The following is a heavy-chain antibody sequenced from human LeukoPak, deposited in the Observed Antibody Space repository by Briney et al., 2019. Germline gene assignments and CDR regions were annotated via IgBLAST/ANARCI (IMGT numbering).Heavy chain of an antibody. CDR2: IKQDGSDI. J-gene: IGHJ4*02. D-gene: IGHD3-16*01. CDR3: TRGGRLHPQSPY. CDR1: GFSFSTYW. Sequence: PGGSLRLSCAASGFSFSTYWMSWVRQVPGKGLEWVANIKQDGSDIYYVDSVKGRFIISRDNAKNSLYLQMSSLRAEDTAVYYCTRGGRLHPQSPYWGQGTLVTVSS. V-gene: IGHV3-7*01.